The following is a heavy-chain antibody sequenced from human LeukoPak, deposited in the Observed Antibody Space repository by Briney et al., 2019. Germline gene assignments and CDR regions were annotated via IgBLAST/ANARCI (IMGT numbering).Heavy chain of an antibody. V-gene: IGHV3-48*03. CDR3: AREDYNAFDI. CDR2: ISSSGSTI. D-gene: IGHD4-11*01. CDR1: GFTFSSYE. J-gene: IGHJ3*02. Sequence: GGSLRLSCAASGFTFSSYEMNWVRQAPGKGLEWVSYISSSGSTIYYADSVKGRFTISRDNAKNSLYLQMNSLRAEDTAMYYCAREDYNAFDIWGQGTMVTVSS.